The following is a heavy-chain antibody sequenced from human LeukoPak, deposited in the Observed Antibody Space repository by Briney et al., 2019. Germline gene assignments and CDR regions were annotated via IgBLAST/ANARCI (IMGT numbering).Heavy chain of an antibody. V-gene: IGHV1-46*01. CDR2: INPSGGST. D-gene: IGHD2-15*01. Sequence: GASVKVSCKASGYTFTSYYMHWVRQAPGQGLEWMEIINPSGGSTSYAQKFQGRVTMTRDTSTSTVYMELSSLRSEDTAVYYCARDVVVARRSYYYYGMDVWGQGTTVTVSS. J-gene: IGHJ6*02. CDR3: ARDVVVARRSYYYYGMDV. CDR1: GYTFTSYY.